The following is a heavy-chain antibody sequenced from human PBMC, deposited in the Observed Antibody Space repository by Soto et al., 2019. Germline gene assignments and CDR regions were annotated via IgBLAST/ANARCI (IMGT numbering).Heavy chain of an antibody. CDR3: ARMGQYYDILTGYWSGYYFDY. J-gene: IGHJ4*02. D-gene: IGHD3-9*01. V-gene: IGHV2-70*11. CDR2: IDWDDDK. Sequence: SGPTLVNPTQTLTLTCTFSGFSLSTSGMCVIRIRQPPGKALECLARIDWDDDKYYSTSLKTRLTISKDTSKNQVVLTMTNMDPVDTATYYCARMGQYYDILTGYWSGYYFDYWGQGTLVTVSS. CDR1: GFSLSTSGMC.